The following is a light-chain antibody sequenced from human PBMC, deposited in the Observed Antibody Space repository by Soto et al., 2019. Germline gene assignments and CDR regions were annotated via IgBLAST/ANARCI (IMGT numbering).Light chain of an antibody. CDR2: GAS. J-gene: IGKJ1*01. CDR3: QQYGCSPWT. Sequence: EIVLTQSPGTLSLSPGERATLSCRASQSVSSSYLAWYQQKPGQAPRLLIYGASSRATGIPDRFSGSGSGKFCTLTISRLEAAEFAGDYHQQYGCSPWTFGQGTKVDIK. V-gene: IGKV3-20*01. CDR1: QSVSSSY.